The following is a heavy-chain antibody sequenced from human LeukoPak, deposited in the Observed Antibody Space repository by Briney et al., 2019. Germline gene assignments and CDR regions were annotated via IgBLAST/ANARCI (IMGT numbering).Heavy chain of an antibody. CDR2: IIPIFGTA. CDR3: ARLYYYDSSGSLPIDY. J-gene: IGHJ4*02. D-gene: IGHD3-22*01. V-gene: IGHV1-69*05. CDR1: GGTFSSYA. Sequence: ASVKVSCKASGGTFSSYAISWVRQAPGQGLEWMGRIIPIFGTANYAQKFQGRVTITTDESTSTAYMELSSLRSEDTAVYYCARLYYYDSSGSLPIDYWGQGTLVTVSS.